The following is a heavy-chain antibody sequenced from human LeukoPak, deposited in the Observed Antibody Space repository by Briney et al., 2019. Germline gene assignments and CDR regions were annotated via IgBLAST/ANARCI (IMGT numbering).Heavy chain of an antibody. CDR1: GFTFTSYS. CDR3: AKGGKWDVTPFDY. V-gene: IGHV3-23*01. J-gene: IGHJ4*02. D-gene: IGHD1-26*01. CDR2: ISGGGGST. Sequence: PGGSLRLSCAPSGFTFTSYSMNWVRQAPGKGLEWVSTISGGGGSTYYADSVKGRFTISRDNSKNTLYLQVNSLRAEDTAVYYCAKGGKWDVTPFDYWGQGTLVTVSS.